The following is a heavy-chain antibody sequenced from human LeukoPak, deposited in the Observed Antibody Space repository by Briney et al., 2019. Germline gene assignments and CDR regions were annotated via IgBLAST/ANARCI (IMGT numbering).Heavy chain of an antibody. J-gene: IGHJ4*02. V-gene: IGHV3-13*01. CDR2: IGTAGDT. CDR1: GFTFSSYG. Sequence: GGSLRLSCAASGFTFSSYGMHWVRQATGKGLEWVSAIGTAGDTYYPGSVKGRFTISRENAKNSLYLQMNSLRAGDTAVYYCARGGRSSTDLDYWGQGTLVTVSS. D-gene: IGHD5/OR15-5a*01. CDR3: ARGGRSSTDLDY.